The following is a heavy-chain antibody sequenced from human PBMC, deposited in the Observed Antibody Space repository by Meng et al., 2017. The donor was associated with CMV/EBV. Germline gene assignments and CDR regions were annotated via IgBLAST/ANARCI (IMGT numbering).Heavy chain of an antibody. D-gene: IGHD6-19*01. CDR3: ARAQGKGYSSGWLYFDY. CDR2: IYSGGST. CDR1: GFTVSSNY. J-gene: IGHJ4*02. V-gene: IGHV3-53*01. Sequence: GESLKISCAASGFTVSSNYMGWVRQAPGKGLEWVSVIYSGGSTYYADSVKGRFTISRDNSKNTLYLQMNSLRAEDTAVYYCARAQGKGYSSGWLYFDYWGQGTLVTVSS.